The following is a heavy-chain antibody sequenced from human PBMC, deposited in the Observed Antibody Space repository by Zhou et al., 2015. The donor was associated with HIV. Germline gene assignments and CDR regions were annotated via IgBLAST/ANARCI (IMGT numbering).Heavy chain of an antibody. CDR3: ARDGDYVWGVIVIWAT. CDR1: GYTFTSYG. Sequence: QVQLVQSGAEVKKPGASVKVSCKASGYTFTSYGISWVRQAPGQGLEWMGWINPNSGGTNYAQKFQGRVTMTRDTSISTAYMELSRLRYDDTAVYYCARDGDYVWGVIVIWATWGQGTWSPSPQ. D-gene: IGHD3-16*02. J-gene: IGHJ4*02. V-gene: IGHV1-2*02. CDR2: INPNSGGT.